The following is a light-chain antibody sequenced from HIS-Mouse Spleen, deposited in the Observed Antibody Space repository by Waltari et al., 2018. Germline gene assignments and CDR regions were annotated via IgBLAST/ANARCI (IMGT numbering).Light chain of an antibody. CDR2: DVS. Sequence: QSALTQPASVSGSPGQSITISCPGTSRDVGCYNHVAWYQQHPGKAPKLMIYDVSNRPSGVSNRFSGSKSGNTASLTISGLQAEDEADYYCSSYTSSSTLVFGTGTKVTVL. CDR3: SSYTSSSTLV. J-gene: IGLJ1*01. V-gene: IGLV2-14*03. CDR1: SRDVGCYNH.